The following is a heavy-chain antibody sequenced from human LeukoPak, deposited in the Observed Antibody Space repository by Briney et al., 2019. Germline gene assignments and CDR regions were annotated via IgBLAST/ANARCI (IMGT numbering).Heavy chain of an antibody. J-gene: IGHJ4*02. V-gene: IGHV3-23*01. Sequence: PGGSLRLSCAASGFTFSSYAMSWVRQAPGKGLEWGSIISGSGRSTYYADSVKGRSTISRDNSKNTLYLQMNSLRAEDTAVYYCAKERRGTKVFDYWGQGTLVTVSS. D-gene: IGHD1-1*01. CDR2: ISGSGRST. CDR1: GFTFSSYA. CDR3: AKERRGTKVFDY.